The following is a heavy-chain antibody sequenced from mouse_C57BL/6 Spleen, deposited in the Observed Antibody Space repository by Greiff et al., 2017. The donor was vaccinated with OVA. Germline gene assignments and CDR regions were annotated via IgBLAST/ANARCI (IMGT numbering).Heavy chain of an antibody. CDR2: IDPSDSYT. CDR1: GYTFTSYW. J-gene: IGHJ2*01. V-gene: IGHV1-59*01. D-gene: IGHD2-5*01. CDR3: ARVYYSKGDYLDY. Sequence: QVQLQQPGAELVRPGTSVKLSCKASGYTFTSYWMHWVKQRPGQGLEWIGVIDPSDSYTNYNQKFKGKATLTVDTSSSTAYMQLSSLTSEDSAVYYCARVYYSKGDYLDYWGQGTTLTVSS.